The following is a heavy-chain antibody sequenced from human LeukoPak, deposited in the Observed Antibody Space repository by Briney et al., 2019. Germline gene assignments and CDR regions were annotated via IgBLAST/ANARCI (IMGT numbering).Heavy chain of an antibody. CDR2: IYQSGNT. J-gene: IGHJ4*02. V-gene: IGHV4-34*01. D-gene: IGHD2-15*01. Sequence: SETLSLTCAVYGGPLSGHYWSWIRQPPGKGLEWIGEIYQSGNTNYNPSLKSRVTISVDTSKNQFSLRLSSVTAADTAVYYCARVSCSGGSCYSDFDYWGQGTLVTVSS. CDR1: GGPLSGHY. CDR3: ARVSCSGGSCYSDFDY.